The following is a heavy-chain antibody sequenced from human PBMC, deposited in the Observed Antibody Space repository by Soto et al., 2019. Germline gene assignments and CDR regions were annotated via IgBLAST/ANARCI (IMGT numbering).Heavy chain of an antibody. Sequence: QVQLVQSGAEVKKPGSSVKVSCKASGGTFSSYTISWVRQAPGQGLEWMGRIIPILGIANYAQKFQGRVTITADKSTSTADMELSSLRSEDTAVYDCAREYCSSTSCYRDYWGQGTLVTVSS. J-gene: IGHJ4*02. D-gene: IGHD2-2*02. CDR3: AREYCSSTSCYRDY. CDR2: IIPILGIA. V-gene: IGHV1-69*02. CDR1: GGTFSSYT.